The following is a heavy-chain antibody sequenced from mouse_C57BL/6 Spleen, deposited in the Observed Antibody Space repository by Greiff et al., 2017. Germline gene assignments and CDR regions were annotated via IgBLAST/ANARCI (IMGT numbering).Heavy chain of an antibody. J-gene: IGHJ2*01. CDR3: ASVSNWVFDY. CDR2: ISSGSSTI. Sequence: EVQLMESGGGLVKPGGSLKLSCAASGFTFSDYGMHWVRQAPEKGLEWVAYISSGSSTITYADTVKGRFTISRDNAKNTLFLQITSLRSEDTAMDYCASVSNWVFDYWGQGTTLTVSS. V-gene: IGHV5-17*01. CDR1: GFTFSDYG. D-gene: IGHD4-1*01.